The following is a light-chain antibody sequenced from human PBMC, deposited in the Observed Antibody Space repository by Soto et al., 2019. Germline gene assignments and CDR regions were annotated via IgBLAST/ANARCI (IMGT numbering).Light chain of an antibody. CDR2: DVS. V-gene: IGLV2-14*01. CDR1: SSDVGGYNY. J-gene: IGLJ1*01. Sequence: QSVLTQPASVSGSPGQSITIPCTGTSSDVGGYNYVSWYQQHPGKAPKFMIYDVSNRPSGVSNRFSGSKSGNTASLTISGLQAEDEADYYCCSYTTSNTRQIVFGTGNEVTGL. CDR3: CSYTTSNTRQIV.